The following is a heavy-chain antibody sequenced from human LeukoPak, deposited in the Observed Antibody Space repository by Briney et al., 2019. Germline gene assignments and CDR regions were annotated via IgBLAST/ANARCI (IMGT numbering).Heavy chain of an antibody. J-gene: IGHJ6*03. CDR2: ISAYNGNT. CDR3: ARNPHYYYYYYMDV. CDR1: GGTFSSYA. Sequence: ASVKVSCKASGGTFSSYAISWVRQAPGQGLEWMGWISAYNGNTNYAQKLQGRVTMTTDTSTSTAYMELRSLRSDDTAVYYCARNPHYYYYYYMDVWGKGTTVTVSS. D-gene: IGHD1-14*01. V-gene: IGHV1-18*01.